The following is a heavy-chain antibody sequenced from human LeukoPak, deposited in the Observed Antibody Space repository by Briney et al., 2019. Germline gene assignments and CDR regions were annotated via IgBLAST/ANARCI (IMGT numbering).Heavy chain of an antibody. CDR3: AKDFNWSFDH. J-gene: IGHJ4*02. V-gene: IGHV3-23*01. CDR2: ISGSGGST. Sequence: GGSLRLSCAASGFTFSSYGMSWVRQAAGKGLEWVSAISGSGGSTYYADSVRGRFTISRDNSKNTVFLQMNSLRAEDTAVYYCAKDFNWSFDHWGQGTLVTVSS. D-gene: IGHD3-3*01. CDR1: GFTFSSYG.